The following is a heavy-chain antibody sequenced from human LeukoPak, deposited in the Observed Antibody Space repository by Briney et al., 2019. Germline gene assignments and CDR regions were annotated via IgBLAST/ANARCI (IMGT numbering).Heavy chain of an antibody. CDR2: INQDGTEK. CDR3: AKVAKYYYGPETYYFFEQ. CDR1: GFPFSTYW. J-gene: IGHJ4*02. Sequence: GGSLRLSCAASGFPFSTYWMSWVRQAPGKGLEWVANINQDGTEKYYVDSVKGRFTISRDYAKNSLYLQMDSLRVEDTAVYYCAKVAKYYYGPETYYFFEQWGQGTPVTASS. D-gene: IGHD3-10*01. V-gene: IGHV3-7*01.